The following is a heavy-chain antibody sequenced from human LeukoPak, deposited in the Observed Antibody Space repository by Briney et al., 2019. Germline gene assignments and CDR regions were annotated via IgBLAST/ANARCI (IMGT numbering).Heavy chain of an antibody. J-gene: IGHJ4*02. Sequence: SETLSLTRGVFGGSFSGYYWTWLRQPPGKGLEWIGQINHRGSSHYNPSLRSRVTISVDTSKTQFSLKLTSVTAADTAVYYCARDKFCSDTGSCNIGLFDFWGQGALVTVSS. D-gene: IGHD2-15*01. CDR3: ARDKFCSDTGSCNIGLFDF. CDR2: INHRGSS. V-gene: IGHV4-34*01. CDR1: GGSFSGYY.